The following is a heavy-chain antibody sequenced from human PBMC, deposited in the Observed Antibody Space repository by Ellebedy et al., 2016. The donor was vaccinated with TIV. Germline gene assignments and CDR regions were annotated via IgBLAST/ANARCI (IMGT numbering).Heavy chain of an antibody. J-gene: IGHJ4*02. CDR2: ISYDGSNK. V-gene: IGHV3-30-3*01. D-gene: IGHD3-3*02. CDR1: GFTFSSYA. CDR3: ARSPQHFYYFDY. Sequence: GESLKISCAASGFTFSSYAIHWVRQAPGKGLEWVAVISYDGSNKYYADSVKGRFTISRDNSKNTLYVQMNSLRPKDTAVYYCARSPQHFYYFDYWGQGTLVTVSS.